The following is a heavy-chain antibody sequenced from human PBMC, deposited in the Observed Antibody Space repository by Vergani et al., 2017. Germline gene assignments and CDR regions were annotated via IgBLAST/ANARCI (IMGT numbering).Heavy chain of an antibody. CDR3: ARPRGYCSSPSCYEDYYYYMDV. V-gene: IGHV1-18*01. D-gene: IGHD2-2*01. J-gene: IGHJ6*03. CDR2: ISVYNGNS. CDR1: GYTFTNSA. Sequence: QVQLVQSGADVKMPGASVTVSCKASGYTFTNSAISWVRQAPGQGLEWMGWISVYNGNSNYAQKVQGRVTMTTDTSTSTAYMELRSLRSDDTAVYYCARPRGYCSSPSCYEDYYYYMDVWGKGTTVTVSS.